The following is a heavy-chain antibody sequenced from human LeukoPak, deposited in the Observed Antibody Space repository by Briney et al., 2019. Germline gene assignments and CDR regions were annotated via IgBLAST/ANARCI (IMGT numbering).Heavy chain of an antibody. J-gene: IGHJ4*02. CDR3: ARDRGMGAPVR. CDR1: GFTFSSYS. Sequence: PGGSLRLSCAASGFTFSSYSMDWVRQAPGKGLEWVSSISSSSSYIYYADSVKGRFTISRDNAKNSLYLQMNSLRAEDTAVYYCARDRGMGAPVRWGQGTLVTASS. V-gene: IGHV3-21*01. CDR2: ISSSSSYI. D-gene: IGHD1-26*01.